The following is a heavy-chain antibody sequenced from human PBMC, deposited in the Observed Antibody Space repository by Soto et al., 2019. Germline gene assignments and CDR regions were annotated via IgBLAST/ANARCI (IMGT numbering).Heavy chain of an antibody. J-gene: IGHJ5*01. D-gene: IGHD7-27*01. CDR3: ARGRYCLTGRCFPNWFDS. CDR2: IYKSATT. CDR1: GDSLSSLDDF. V-gene: IGHV4-30-4*01. Sequence: KTXGTLSLTCSVSGDSLSSLDDFWAWIRQSPGQALEYIGYIYKSATTYYNPSFESRVAISVDTSKSQFSLNVTSVTAADTAVYFCARGRYCLTGRCFPNWFDSWGQGALVTVSS.